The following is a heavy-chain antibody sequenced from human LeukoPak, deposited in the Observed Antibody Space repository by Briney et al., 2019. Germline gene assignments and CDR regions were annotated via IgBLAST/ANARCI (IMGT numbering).Heavy chain of an antibody. CDR3: ARGRSLDP. CDR2: ISSSSSYI. V-gene: IGHV3-21*01. J-gene: IGHJ5*02. Sequence: PGGSLRLSCSASGFTFSSYAMSWVRQAPGKGLEWVSSISSSSSYIYYADSVKGRFTISRDNAKNSLYLQMNSLRAEDTAAYYCARGRSLDPWGQGTLVTVSS. CDR1: GFTFSSYA.